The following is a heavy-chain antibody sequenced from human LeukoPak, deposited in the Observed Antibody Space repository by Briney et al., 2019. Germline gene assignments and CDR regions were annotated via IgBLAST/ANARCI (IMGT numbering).Heavy chain of an antibody. Sequence: SETLSLTCTVSGGSISSSSYYWGWIRQPPGKGLEWIGSIYCSGSTYYNPSLKSRVTISVDTSKNQFSLKLSSVTAADTAVYYCARDWVFGVVPYYFDYWGQGTLVTVSS. J-gene: IGHJ4*02. D-gene: IGHD3-3*01. CDR1: GGSISSSSYY. CDR2: IYCSGST. V-gene: IGHV4-39*07. CDR3: ARDWVFGVVPYYFDY.